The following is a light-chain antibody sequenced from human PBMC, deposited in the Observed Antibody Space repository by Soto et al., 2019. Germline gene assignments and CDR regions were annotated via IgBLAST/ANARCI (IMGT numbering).Light chain of an antibody. Sequence: QAVVTQEPSFSVSPGRTATLTCGLSSGSVSTNYYPSWYQLTPGQPPRTLIYSTNTRSSGVPDRFSGSILGNKAALTITGAQADDESDYYCVLYLGSGIWVFGGGTQLTVL. CDR1: SGSVSTNYY. J-gene: IGLJ3*02. CDR2: STN. V-gene: IGLV8-61*01. CDR3: VLYLGSGIWV.